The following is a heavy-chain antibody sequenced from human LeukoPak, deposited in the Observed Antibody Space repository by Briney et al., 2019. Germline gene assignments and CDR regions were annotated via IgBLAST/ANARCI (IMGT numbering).Heavy chain of an antibody. D-gene: IGHD3-10*01. CDR1: GFTFSSYG. V-gene: IGHV3-33*08. Sequence: GGSLRLSCAASGFTFSSYGMHWVRQAPGKGPEWVAVIWFDGSNKYYADSVKGRFTISRDNSKNTLYLQVNSLRADDTAVYYCAREMDFYYGSGSYRYFDLWGRGTLVTVSS. CDR2: IWFDGSNK. CDR3: AREMDFYYGSGSYRYFDL. J-gene: IGHJ2*01.